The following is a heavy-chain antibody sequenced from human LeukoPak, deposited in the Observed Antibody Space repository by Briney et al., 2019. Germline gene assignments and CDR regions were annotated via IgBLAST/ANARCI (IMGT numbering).Heavy chain of an antibody. CDR3: ATRYCSSTSCYIRPLNWYFDL. D-gene: IGHD2-2*02. J-gene: IGHJ2*01. CDR1: EGTFSSYA. CDR2: IIPILGTA. V-gene: IGHV1-69*05. Sequence: VASVKVSCKASEGTFSSYAISWVRQAPGQGLEWMGGIIPILGTANYAQKFQGRVTITTDESTSTAYMELSSLRSEDTAVYYCATRYCSSTSCYIRPLNWYFDLWGRGTLVTVSS.